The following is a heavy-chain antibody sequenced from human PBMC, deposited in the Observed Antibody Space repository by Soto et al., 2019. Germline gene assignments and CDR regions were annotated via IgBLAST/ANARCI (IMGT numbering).Heavy chain of an antibody. CDR2: TYYRSKWYN. Sequence: SQTLSLTCAISGDSVSSNSAAWNWIRQSPSRGLEWLGRTYYRSKWYNDYAVSVKSRITINPDTSKNQFSLQLNSVTPEDTAVYSCGVCVGGWQGRVQNCFAPWGREPRV. CDR1: GDSVSSNSAA. V-gene: IGHV6-1*01. CDR3: GVCVGGWQGRVQNCFAP. D-gene: IGHD1-26*01. J-gene: IGHJ5*02.